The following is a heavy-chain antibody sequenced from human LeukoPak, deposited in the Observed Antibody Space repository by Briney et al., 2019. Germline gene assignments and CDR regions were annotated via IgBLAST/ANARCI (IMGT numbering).Heavy chain of an antibody. D-gene: IGHD2-2*02. CDR1: GFTFSSYS. Sequence: GGSLRLSCAASGFTFSSYSMNWVRQAPGKGLEWVSGLSDSGGSTYYAGSVKGRFTISRDNSRNTLYLQMNSLRAEDTAVYYCAKVLRLQYLYFHHWGQGTLVSVSS. CDR3: AKVLRLQYLYFHH. CDR2: LSDSGGST. J-gene: IGHJ1*01. V-gene: IGHV3-23*01.